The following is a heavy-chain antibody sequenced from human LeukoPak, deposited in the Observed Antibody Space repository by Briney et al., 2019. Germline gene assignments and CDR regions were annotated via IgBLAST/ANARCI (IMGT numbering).Heavy chain of an antibody. D-gene: IGHD5-24*01. CDR2: VYYSGST. V-gene: IGHV4-59*08. CDR1: GGSISSYY. CDR3: ARRFPGTFARWLQPVTYYFDY. J-gene: IGHJ4*02. Sequence: PSETLSLTCTVSGGSISSYYWSWIRQPPGKGLEWIGYVYYSGSTNYNPSLKSRVTISVDTSKNQFSLKLSSVTAADTAVYYCARRFPGTFARWLQPVTYYFDYWGQGTLVTVSS.